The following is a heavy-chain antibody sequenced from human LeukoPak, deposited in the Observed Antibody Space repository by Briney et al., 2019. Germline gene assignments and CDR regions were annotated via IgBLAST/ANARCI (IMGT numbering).Heavy chain of an antibody. CDR2: INPNSGGT. Sequence: GASVKVSFKASGYTFTGYYMHWVRQAPGQGLEWMGWINPNSGGTNYAQKFQGRVTMTRDTSISTAYMELSRLRSDDTAVYYCARDYLDGFGELLADYWGQGPLVTVSS. J-gene: IGHJ4*02. CDR1: GYTFTGYY. V-gene: IGHV1-2*02. D-gene: IGHD3-10*01. CDR3: ARDYLDGFGELLADY.